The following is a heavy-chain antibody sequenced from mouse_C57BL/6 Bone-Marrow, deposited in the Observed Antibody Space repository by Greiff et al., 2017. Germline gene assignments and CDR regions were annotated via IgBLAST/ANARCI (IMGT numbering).Heavy chain of an antibody. D-gene: IGHD2-14*01. CDR3: ARQRGTNYYFDD. CDR2: ISSGSSTI. CDR1: GFTFSDYG. V-gene: IGHV5-17*01. J-gene: IGHJ2*01. Sequence: EVKLQESGGGLVKPGGSLKLSCAASGFTFSDYGMHWVRQAPEKGLEWVAYISSGSSTIYYADTVKGRFTISRDNAKNTLFLQMTSLRSEDTAMYYCARQRGTNYYFDDWGQGTTLTVSS.